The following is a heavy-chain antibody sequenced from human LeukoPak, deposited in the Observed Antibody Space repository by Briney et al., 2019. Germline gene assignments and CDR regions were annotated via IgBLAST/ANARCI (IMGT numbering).Heavy chain of an antibody. V-gene: IGHV4-61*02. CDR3: ARSRGSLEWGYYYYYGMDV. CDR1: VGSFSSGGEY. Sequence: PWEPLSLPCSVSVGSFSSGGEYGSWIPRPAGGGLEWFGRICTSGSTNYNPSLKSRVTISVDTSKNQFSLKLSSVTAADTAVYYCARSRGSLEWGYYYYYGMDVWGQGTTVTVSS. J-gene: IGHJ6*02. CDR2: ICTSGST. D-gene: IGHD3-3*01.